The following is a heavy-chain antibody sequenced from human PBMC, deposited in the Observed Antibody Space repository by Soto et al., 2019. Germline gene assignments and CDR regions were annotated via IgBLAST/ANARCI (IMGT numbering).Heavy chain of an antibody. CDR1: GFTLSNHW. CDR2: ISSSSSYI. J-gene: IGHJ4*02. Sequence: PGGSLRVSCAASGFTLSNHWMNWVRQAPGKGLEWVSSISSSSSYIYYADSVKGRFTISRDNAKNSLYLQMNSLRAEDTAVYYCARLTSYDSSGYSCYWVQGTLVTVSS. V-gene: IGHV3-21*01. CDR3: ARLTSYDSSGYSCY. D-gene: IGHD3-22*01.